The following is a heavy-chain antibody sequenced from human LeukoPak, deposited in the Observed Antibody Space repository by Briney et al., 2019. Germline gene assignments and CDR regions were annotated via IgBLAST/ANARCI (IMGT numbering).Heavy chain of an antibody. J-gene: IGHJ4*02. CDR3: ARDRGSYGYGY. CDR2: IYYSGST. Sequence: PSETLSLTCTVSGGSISSYYWSWIRQPPGKGLEWIGYIYYSGSTNYNPSLKSRVTISVDTSKNQFSLKLSSVTAADTAVYYCARDRGSYGYGYWGQGTLVTVSS. V-gene: IGHV4-59*01. D-gene: IGHD5-18*01. CDR1: GGSISSYY.